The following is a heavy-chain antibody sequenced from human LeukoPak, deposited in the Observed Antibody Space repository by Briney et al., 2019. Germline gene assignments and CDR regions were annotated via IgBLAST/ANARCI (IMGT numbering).Heavy chain of an antibody. CDR2: MNPNSGNT. Sequence: ASVKVSCKASGYTFTSYDINWVRQAPGQGLEWMGWMNPNSGNTVYAQKFQGRVTITRNTSISTVYMELSSLRSEDTAVYYCARNSGSSTNAFDIWGQGTMVTVSS. V-gene: IGHV1-8*03. CDR3: ARNSGSSTNAFDI. J-gene: IGHJ3*02. CDR1: GYTFTSYD. D-gene: IGHD1-26*01.